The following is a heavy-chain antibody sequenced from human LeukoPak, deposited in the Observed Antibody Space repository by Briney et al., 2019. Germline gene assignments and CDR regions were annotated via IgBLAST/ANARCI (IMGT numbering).Heavy chain of an antibody. D-gene: IGHD6-13*01. CDR3: ARQYSSSWYSTQNWFDP. J-gene: IGHJ5*02. CDR1: GGSISSSSYY. V-gene: IGHV4-39*01. CDR2: IYYSGST. Sequence: PSETLSLTCTVSGGSISSSSYYWGWIRQPPGKGLEWIGSIYYSGSTYYNPSLKSRVTISVDTSKNQFSLKLSPVTAADTAVYYCARQYSSSWYSTQNWFDPWGQGTLVTVSS.